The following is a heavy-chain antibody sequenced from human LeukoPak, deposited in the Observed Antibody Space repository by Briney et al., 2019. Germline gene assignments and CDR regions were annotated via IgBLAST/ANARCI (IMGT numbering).Heavy chain of an antibody. J-gene: IGHJ4*02. CDR1: GFTFSKYA. CDR2: ISAFGGST. CDR3: AKDQYGTSSGDFFDY. Sequence: GGSPRLSCAASGFTFSKYAMSWVRQAPGKGLEWVSDISAFGGSTNYEDSAKGRFTISRDNSKNMLYLQMNSLRAEDTAVYYCAKDQYGTSSGDFFDYWGQGTLVTVSS. V-gene: IGHV3-23*01. D-gene: IGHD6-6*01.